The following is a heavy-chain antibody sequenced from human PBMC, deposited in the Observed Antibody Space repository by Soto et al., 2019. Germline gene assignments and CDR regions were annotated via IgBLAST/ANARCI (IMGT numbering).Heavy chain of an antibody. J-gene: IGHJ4*02. D-gene: IGHD1-1*01. CDR3: ARPRERYSGIDD. Sequence: QVQLVESGGTVVQPGGSLRLSCAASGFTFYTYTMHWVRQAPGKGLEWVSFILYDGSDKDYAESVKGRFTISRDNSKSTLFLQMNSLRPEDTGVYYCARPRERYSGIDDWGQGTLVTVSS. V-gene: IGHV3-30-3*01. CDR1: GFTFYTYT. CDR2: ILYDGSDK.